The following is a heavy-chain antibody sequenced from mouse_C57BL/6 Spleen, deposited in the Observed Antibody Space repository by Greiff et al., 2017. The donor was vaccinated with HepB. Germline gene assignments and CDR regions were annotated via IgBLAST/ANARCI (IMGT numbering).Heavy chain of an antibody. D-gene: IGHD1-1*01. V-gene: IGHV5-16*01. CDR1: GFTFSDYY. J-gene: IGHJ1*03. Sequence: EVKVVESEGGLVQPGRSMKLSCTASGFTFSDYYMAWVRQVPEKGLEWVANINYDGSSTYYLDSLKSRFIISRDNAKNILYLQMSSLKSEDTATYYCARDGLTTVVYWYFDVWGTGTTVTVSS. CDR2: INYDGSST. CDR3: ARDGLTTVVYWYFDV.